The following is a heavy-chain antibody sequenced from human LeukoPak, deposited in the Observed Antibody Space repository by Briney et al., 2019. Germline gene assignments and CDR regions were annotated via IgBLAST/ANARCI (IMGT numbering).Heavy chain of an antibody. J-gene: IGHJ4*02. CDR3: ARSYCSSTSCYEGAFDY. CDR1: GYTFTGYY. Sequence: GASVKVSCKASGYTFTGYYMHWVRQVPGQGLEWMGWINPNSGGTNYAQKFQGRVTMTRDTSISTAYMELSRLRSDDTAVYYCARSYCSSTSCYEGAFDYWGQGTLVTVSS. D-gene: IGHD2-2*01. V-gene: IGHV1-2*02. CDR2: INPNSGGT.